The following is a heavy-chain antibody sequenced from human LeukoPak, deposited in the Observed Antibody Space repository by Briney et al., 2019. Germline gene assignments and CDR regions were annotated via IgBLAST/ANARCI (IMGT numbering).Heavy chain of an antibody. Sequence: PGGSLRLSCAASGFTFSTYTMTWVRQAPGKGLEWVSSISVSGGSIYYADSVKGRFTISRDNSKNTLYLQMNSLRAEDTALYYCAKPRWFGELSGIDSWGQGTLVTVSS. CDR2: ISVSGGSI. V-gene: IGHV3-23*01. D-gene: IGHD3-10*01. CDR1: GFTFSTYT. CDR3: AKPRWFGELSGIDS. J-gene: IGHJ4*02.